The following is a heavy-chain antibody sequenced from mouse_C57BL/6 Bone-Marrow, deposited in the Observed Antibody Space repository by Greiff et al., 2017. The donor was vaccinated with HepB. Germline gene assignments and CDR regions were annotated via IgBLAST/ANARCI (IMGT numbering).Heavy chain of an antibody. Sequence: EVKLMESGGGLVQPGGSLKLSCAASGFTFSDYYMYWVRQTPEKRLEWVAYISNGGGSTYYPDTVKGRFTISRDNAKNTLYLQMSRLKSEDTAMYYCARHYDLDYWGQGTTLTVSS. D-gene: IGHD2-3*01. J-gene: IGHJ2*01. CDR3: ARHYDLDY. CDR2: ISNGGGST. CDR1: GFTFSDYY. V-gene: IGHV5-12*01.